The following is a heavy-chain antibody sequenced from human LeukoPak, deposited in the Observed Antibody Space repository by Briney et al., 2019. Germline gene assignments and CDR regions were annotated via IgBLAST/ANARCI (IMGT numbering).Heavy chain of an antibody. D-gene: IGHD6-13*01. J-gene: IGHJ3*01. CDR2: ISGSGGSV. CDR3: AKDKVTEAGGQDAFDV. CDR1: GFTFDDYG. Sequence: GGSLRLSCAASGFTFDDYGMSWVRQPPGKGLEWVSGISGSGGSVYYAESVEGRFTFSRDNSKNILYLEMNSLTAEDTAVYYCAKDKVTEAGGQDAFDVWGQGTMVTVSS. V-gene: IGHV3-23*01.